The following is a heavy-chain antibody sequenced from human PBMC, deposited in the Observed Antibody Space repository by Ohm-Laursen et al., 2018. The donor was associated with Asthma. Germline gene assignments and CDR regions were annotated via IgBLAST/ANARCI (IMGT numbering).Heavy chain of an antibody. D-gene: IGHD3-9*01. Sequence: SLRLSCAASGYTFSRYSIHWIRQAPGKGLEWVASISTASTFIYYADSVKGRFTISRDNAKNSLYLQMNSLRAEDTAVYYCARDVDYYFDYWGQGTLVTVSS. CDR1: GYTFSRYS. V-gene: IGHV3-21*01. CDR3: ARDVDYYFDY. J-gene: IGHJ4*02. CDR2: ISTASTFI.